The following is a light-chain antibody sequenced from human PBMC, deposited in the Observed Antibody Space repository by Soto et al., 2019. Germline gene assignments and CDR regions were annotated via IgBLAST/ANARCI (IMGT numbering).Light chain of an antibody. Sequence: EIVMTQSPATLSVSPGEGATLSFRASQSVRSHLAWYQQKPGQPPRLLIYGASTRATGIPARFSGSGFGTEFTLTISSLQSEDFAVYYCQQYKNWPLFGQGTRLAIK. J-gene: IGKJ5*01. CDR1: QSVRSH. CDR3: QQYKNWPL. V-gene: IGKV3-15*01. CDR2: GAS.